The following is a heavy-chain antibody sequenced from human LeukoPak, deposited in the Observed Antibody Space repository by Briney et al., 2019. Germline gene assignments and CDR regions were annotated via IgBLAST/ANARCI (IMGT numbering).Heavy chain of an antibody. CDR2: ISHSGDP. CDR1: GGSISPYY. Sequence: PSETLSLTCTVSGGSISPYYWTWIRQPPGKGLEWVGYISHSGDPSYNPSLKSRVTMSVDTSKNQFSLNVNSVTTADTAVYYCARVRHTTGPIDYWGQGTLVTVSS. D-gene: IGHD1-14*01. V-gene: IGHV4-59*01. J-gene: IGHJ4*02. CDR3: ARVRHTTGPIDY.